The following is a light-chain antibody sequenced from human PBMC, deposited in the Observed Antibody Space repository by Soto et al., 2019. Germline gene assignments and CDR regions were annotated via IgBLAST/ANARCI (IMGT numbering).Light chain of an antibody. CDR3: QQYHTYYT. J-gene: IGKJ2*01. CDR1: QRISNW. Sequence: DLQMTQSPSTLSASVGDRVTITCRASQRISNWLAWYQQKPGKAPKLLIYDASSLESGVPSRFSGSGSGTGFTLTISSLQPDDFATYYCQQYHTYYTFGQGTKLEIK. V-gene: IGKV1-5*01. CDR2: DAS.